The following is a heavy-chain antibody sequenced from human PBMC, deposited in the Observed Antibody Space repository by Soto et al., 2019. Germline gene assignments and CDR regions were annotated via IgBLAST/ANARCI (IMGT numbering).Heavy chain of an antibody. D-gene: IGHD2-2*01. CDR1: GFTFSNYN. CDR2: ISSGSNYI. Sequence: GGSLRLSCVASGFTFSNYNMNWVRQAPGKGLEWVSSISSGSNYIVYADSMKGRFTISRDNAKNSLYLEMSSLRVEDTAVYFCARHDEGGSRAWGKGLLVTVSS. V-gene: IGHV3-21*04. J-gene: IGHJ5*02. CDR3: ARHDEGGSRA.